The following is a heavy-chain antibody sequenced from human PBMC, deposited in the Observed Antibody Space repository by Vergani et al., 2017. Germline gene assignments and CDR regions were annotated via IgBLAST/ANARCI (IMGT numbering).Heavy chain of an antibody. D-gene: IGHD3-10*01. Sequence: EVQLVESGGGLVKPGGSLRLSCAASGFTFSSYAMSWVRQAPGKGLEWVSAISGSGGSTYYADSVKGRFTISRDNSKNTLYLQMNSLRAEDTAVYYFAKGHMVRGVMHLRYYYYGMDVWGQGTTVTVSS. CDR2: ISGSGGST. V-gene: IGHV3-23*04. CDR1: GFTFSSYA. J-gene: IGHJ6*02. CDR3: AKGHMVRGVMHLRYYYYGMDV.